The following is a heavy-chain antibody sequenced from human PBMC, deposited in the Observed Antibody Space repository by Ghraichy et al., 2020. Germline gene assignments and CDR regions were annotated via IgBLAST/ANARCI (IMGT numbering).Heavy chain of an antibody. CDR3: ARVKGDYDSSGYSDY. J-gene: IGHJ4*02. CDR1: GFTFSSYW. CDR2: IKQDGSEK. V-gene: IGHV3-7*01. Sequence: GGSLRLSCAASGFTFSSYWMSWVRQAPGKGLEWVANIKQDGSEKYYVDSVKGRFTISRDNAKNSLYLQMNSLRAEDTAVYYCARVKGDYDSSGYSDYWGQGTLVTVSS. D-gene: IGHD3-22*01.